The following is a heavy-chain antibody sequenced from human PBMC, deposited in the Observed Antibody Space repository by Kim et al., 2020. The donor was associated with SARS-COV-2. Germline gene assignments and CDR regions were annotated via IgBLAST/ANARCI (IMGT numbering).Heavy chain of an antibody. J-gene: IGHJ2*01. CDR2: ISGSGGST. Sequence: GGSLRLSCAASGFTFSSYAMSWVRQAPGKGLEWVSAISGSGGSTYYADSVKGRFTISRDNSKNTLYLQMNSLRAEDTAVCYCAKTPPAADIVATIDWYFDLWGRGTLVTVSS. CDR1: GFTFSSYA. V-gene: IGHV3-23*01. D-gene: IGHD5-12*01. CDR3: AKTPPAADIVATIDWYFDL.